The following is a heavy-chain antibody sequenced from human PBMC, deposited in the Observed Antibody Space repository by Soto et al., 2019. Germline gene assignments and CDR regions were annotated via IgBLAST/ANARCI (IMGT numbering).Heavy chain of an antibody. D-gene: IGHD3-22*01. J-gene: IGHJ4*02. CDR1: GFTFTSSA. V-gene: IGHV1-58*01. CDR2: IVVGSGNT. CDR3: AAEWWDSSGYYYFDY. Sequence: SVKVSCKASGFTFTSSAVQWVRQARGQRLEWIGWIVVGSGNTNYAQKFQERVTITRDMSTSTAYMELSSLRSEDTAVYYCAAEWWDSSGYYYFDYWGQGTLVTVSS.